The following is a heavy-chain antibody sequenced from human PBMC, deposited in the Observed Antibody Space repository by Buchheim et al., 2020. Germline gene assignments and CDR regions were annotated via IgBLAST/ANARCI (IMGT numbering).Heavy chain of an antibody. Sequence: EVQLVESGGGLVGPGGSLTLSCATSGFTFHDHWMSWIRQAPGKGLEWIARVKSTSAGGTIDYVTSMKGRFVISRDDSKNMLYLQMNSLKNEDTAVYYCTTEPRYWGQGTL. V-gene: IGHV3-15*01. CDR2: VKSTSAGGTI. D-gene: IGHD3-9*01. J-gene: IGHJ4*02. CDR1: GFTFHDHW. CDR3: TTEPRY.